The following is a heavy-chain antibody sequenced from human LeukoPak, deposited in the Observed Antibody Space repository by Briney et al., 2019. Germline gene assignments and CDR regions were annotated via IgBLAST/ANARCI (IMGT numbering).Heavy chain of an antibody. CDR3: ARDGINTALDY. J-gene: IGHJ4*02. D-gene: IGHD5-18*01. CDR1: GFTFSSYW. CDR2: IKQDGSEK. Sequence: GGSLRLSCAGSGFTFSSYWMSWVRQAPGKGLEWVANIKQDGSEKYYVDSVKGRFTISRDNAKNSLYLQMNSLRAEDTAVYYCARDGINTALDYWGQGTLVTVSS. V-gene: IGHV3-7*01.